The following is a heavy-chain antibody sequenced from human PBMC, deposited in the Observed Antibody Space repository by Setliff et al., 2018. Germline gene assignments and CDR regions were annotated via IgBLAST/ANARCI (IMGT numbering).Heavy chain of an antibody. Sequence: TSETLSLTCTVSDGSLSTYYWSWIRQPPGKGPEFIGYVYYSGTANYSPSLRSRLTISVDTSKNQFSLKLRSVTAADTAVYYCARGGTFRYFDFWGQGAPVTVS. CDR2: VYYSGTA. D-gene: IGHD5-12*01. J-gene: IGHJ4*02. CDR1: DGSLSTYY. V-gene: IGHV4-59*01. CDR3: ARGGTFRYFDF.